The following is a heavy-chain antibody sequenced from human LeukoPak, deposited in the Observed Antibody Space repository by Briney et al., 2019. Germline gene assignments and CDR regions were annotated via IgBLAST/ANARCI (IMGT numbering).Heavy chain of an antibody. V-gene: IGHV4-59*08. CDR1: GGSISSYY. Sequence: SETLSLTCTVSGGSISSYYWSWIRQPPGKGLEWIGYIYYSGSTNYNPSLKSRVTISVDTFKNQFSLKLSSVTAADTAVYYCARAPAEEELPAFDYWGQGTLVTVSS. CDR2: IYYSGST. D-gene: IGHD1-26*01. J-gene: IGHJ4*02. CDR3: ARAPAEEELPAFDY.